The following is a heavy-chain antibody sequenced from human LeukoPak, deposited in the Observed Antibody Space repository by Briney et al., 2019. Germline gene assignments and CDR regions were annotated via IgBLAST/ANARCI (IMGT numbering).Heavy chain of an antibody. D-gene: IGHD5-18*01. J-gene: IGHJ4*02. Sequence: SETLSLTCAVYGGSFSDYNWTWIRQPPGKGLEWIGEIGHNASANYNPSLKGQVTISVDTSKNQFSLKLSSVTAADTAVYYCARSRGYSYGTTFLDYWGQGTLVTVSS. CDR3: ARSRGYSYGTTFLDY. CDR1: GGSFSDYN. V-gene: IGHV4-34*01. CDR2: IGHNASA.